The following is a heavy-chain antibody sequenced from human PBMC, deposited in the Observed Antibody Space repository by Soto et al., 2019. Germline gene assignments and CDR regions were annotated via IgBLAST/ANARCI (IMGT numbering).Heavy chain of an antibody. CDR2: ISYDGSNK. Sequence: QVQLVESGGGVVQPGRSLRLSCAASGFTSSSYAMHWVRQAPGKGLEWVAVISYDGSNKYYADSAKGRFTISRDNSKNPLNLQMSSLRAEETAVYYCARDQSKWLRESKMDYWGQGTLVTVS. CDR1: GFTSSSYA. V-gene: IGHV3-30-3*01. D-gene: IGHD5-12*01. CDR3: ARDQSKWLRESKMDY. J-gene: IGHJ4*02.